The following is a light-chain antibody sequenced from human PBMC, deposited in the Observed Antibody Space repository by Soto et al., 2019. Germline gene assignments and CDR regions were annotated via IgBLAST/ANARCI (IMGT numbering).Light chain of an antibody. Sequence: EIVMTQSPATLSVSPGERATLSCRASQSVSSNLAWYQQKPGQAPRLLIYGASTRATGILARFSGSGSGTEFTLTFSSLQSEDFAVYYCQQYNNWPPGVTFGPGTKVDIK. CDR2: GAS. CDR3: QQYNNWPPGVT. J-gene: IGKJ3*01. CDR1: QSVSSN. V-gene: IGKV3-15*01.